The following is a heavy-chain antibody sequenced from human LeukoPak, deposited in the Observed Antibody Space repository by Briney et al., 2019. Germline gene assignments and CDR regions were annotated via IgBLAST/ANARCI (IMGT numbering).Heavy chain of an antibody. CDR1: GFTFSSYA. CDR3: AKESPQFDY. J-gene: IGHJ4*02. CDR2: ISGNGGST. V-gene: IGHV3-23*01. Sequence: GASLRLSCVASGFTFSSYAMSWVRQAPAKGLEWVSLISGNGGSTYYADSVSGRVTISRDNSKNTLYLQMNSLRDEDTAVYYCAKESPQFDYWGQGTLVTVSS.